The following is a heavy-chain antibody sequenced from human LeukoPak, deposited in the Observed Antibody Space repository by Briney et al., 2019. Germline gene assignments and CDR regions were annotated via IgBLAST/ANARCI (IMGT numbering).Heavy chain of an antibody. CDR2: ISTSGTII. Sequence: GGSLRLSCAASGFTFRDYFMSWIRQAPGKGLEWVSYISTSGTIIYYADSMKGRFTISRDNAKNSLYLQMNSLRAEDTAVYYCARDLEPHYYFDLWGRGTLVTVSS. CDR3: ARDLEPHYYFDL. CDR1: GFTFRDYF. V-gene: IGHV3-11*04. D-gene: IGHD1-1*01. J-gene: IGHJ2*01.